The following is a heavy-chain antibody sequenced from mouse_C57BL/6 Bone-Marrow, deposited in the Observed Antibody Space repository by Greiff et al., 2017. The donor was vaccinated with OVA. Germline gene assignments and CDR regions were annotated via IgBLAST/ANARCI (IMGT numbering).Heavy chain of an antibody. Sequence: EVKLVESGGGLVKPGGSLKLSCAASGFTFSSYTMSWVRQTPEKRLEWVATISGGGGNTYYPDSVKGRFTISRDNAKNTLYLQMSSLRSEDTALYYCARRGQLRLLYAMGYWGQGTSDTVSS. CDR2: ISGGGGNT. CDR1: GFTFSSYT. D-gene: IGHD3-2*02. CDR3: ARRGQLRLLYAMGY. J-gene: IGHJ4*01. V-gene: IGHV5-9*01.